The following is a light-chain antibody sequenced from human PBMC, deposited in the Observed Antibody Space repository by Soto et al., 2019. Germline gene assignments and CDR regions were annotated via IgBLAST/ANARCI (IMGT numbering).Light chain of an antibody. J-gene: IGKJ4*01. CDR1: QSIKNW. CDR3: QQYDDYPLT. Sequence: DIQMTQSPSTLSASVGDRVPITCRASQSIKNWLAWYPQKPGTAPKFLIYDASTLESGVPSRFSGSGSGTEFTLTISSLQADDFATYFCQQYDDYPLTFGGGTKVDIK. V-gene: IGKV1-5*01. CDR2: DAS.